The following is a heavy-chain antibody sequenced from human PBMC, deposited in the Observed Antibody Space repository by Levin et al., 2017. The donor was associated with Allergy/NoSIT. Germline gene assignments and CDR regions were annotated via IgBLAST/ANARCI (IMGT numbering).Heavy chain of an antibody. CDR3: ARDRGSSGWYYYYYYGMDV. J-gene: IGHJ6*02. D-gene: IGHD6-19*01. CDR1: GYTFTSHG. CDR2: ISAYNGNT. V-gene: IGHV1-18*01. Sequence: ASVKVSCKASGYTFTSHGISWVRQAPGQGLEWMGWISAYNGNTNYAQKLQGRVTMTTDTSTSTAYMELRSLRSDDTAVYYCARDRGSSGWYYYYYYGMDVWGQGTTVTVSS.